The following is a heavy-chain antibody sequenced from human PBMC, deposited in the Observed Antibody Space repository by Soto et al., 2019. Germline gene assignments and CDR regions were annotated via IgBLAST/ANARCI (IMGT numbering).Heavy chain of an antibody. V-gene: IGHV4-30-4*01. CDR1: GGSINSGDYY. CDR3: ARAKGLVTVTTSWFDP. CDR2: IYYSGST. J-gene: IGHJ5*02. Sequence: QVQLQESGPGLVKPSQTLSLTCTVSGGSINSGDYYWIWIRQPPGQGLEWIGYIYYSGSTYYNPSLKSRVSISADTSKNQFSLNLSSVTAADTAVYYCARAKGLVTVTTSWFDPWGQGTLVTVSS. D-gene: IGHD4-17*01.